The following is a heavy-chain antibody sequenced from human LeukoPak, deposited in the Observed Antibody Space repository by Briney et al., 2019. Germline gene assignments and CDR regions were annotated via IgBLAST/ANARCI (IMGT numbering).Heavy chain of an antibody. J-gene: IGHJ5*02. CDR1: GFTFNNHA. V-gene: IGHV3-23*01. Sequence: GGSQRLSCVASGFTFNNHAMTWVRQAPGKGLEWVSAISAHGLDTFYAPSVKGRFTISRDNSQNILYLQIDSLRAEDTAIYYCAKDVWWSVSWGQGTLVTVSS. CDR2: ISAHGLDT. D-gene: IGHD2-8*02. CDR3: AKDVWWSVS.